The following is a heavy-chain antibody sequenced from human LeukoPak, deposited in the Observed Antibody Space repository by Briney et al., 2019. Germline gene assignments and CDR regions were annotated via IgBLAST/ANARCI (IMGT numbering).Heavy chain of an antibody. CDR2: IYSGGST. D-gene: IGHD5-18*01. J-gene: IGHJ5*02. CDR1: GFTVSSDY. CDR3: AGVDTAMVTDNWFDP. V-gene: IGHV3-53*05. Sequence: GGSLRLSCAASGFTVSSDYMSWIRQAPGKGLEWVSVIYSGGSTYYADSVKGRFTISRDNSKNTLYLQMNSLRAEDTAVYYCAGVDTAMVTDNWFDPWGQGTLVTVSS.